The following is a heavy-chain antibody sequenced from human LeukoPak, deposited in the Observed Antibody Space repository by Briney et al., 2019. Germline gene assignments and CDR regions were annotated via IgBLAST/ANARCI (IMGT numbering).Heavy chain of an antibody. CDR1: GYTFTSYG. J-gene: IGHJ6*03. Sequence: ASVKVSYKASGYTFTSYGISWVRQAPGQGLEWMGWISAYNGNTNYAQKLQGRVTMTTDTSTSTAYMELRSLRSDDTAVYYCARDPVSGNPDYYYYMDVWGKGTTVTVSS. V-gene: IGHV1-18*01. D-gene: IGHD4-23*01. CDR2: ISAYNGNT. CDR3: ARDPVSGNPDYYYYMDV.